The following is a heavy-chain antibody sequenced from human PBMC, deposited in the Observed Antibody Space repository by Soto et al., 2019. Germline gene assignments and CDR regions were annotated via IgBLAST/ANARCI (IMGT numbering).Heavy chain of an antibody. D-gene: IGHD5-12*01. CDR2: INPNSGGT. CDR3: ASSLGSGYDLYYYGMDV. Sequence: ASVKVSCKASGYTFTGYYMHWVRQAPGQGLEWMGWINPNSGGTNYAQKFQGRVTMTRDTSISKAYMELSRLRSDDTAVYYCASSLGSGYDLYYYGMDVWGQGTTVTVSS. J-gene: IGHJ6*02. V-gene: IGHV1-2*02. CDR1: GYTFTGYY.